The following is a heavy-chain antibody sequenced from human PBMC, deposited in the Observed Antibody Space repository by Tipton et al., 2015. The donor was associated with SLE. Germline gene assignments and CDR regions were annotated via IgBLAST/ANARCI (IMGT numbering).Heavy chain of an antibody. D-gene: IGHD3-10*01. Sequence: TLSLTCAVDGGSFIGYYWSWIRQPPGKGLEWIGEINHNGGTNYNPSLKSRVTMSVNTSKNQFSLKLSSVIAADTAVYYCARQHYYASGSYSYWGQGTLVTVSS. CDR2: INHNGGT. J-gene: IGHJ4*02. CDR1: GGSFIGYY. V-gene: IGHV4-34*01. CDR3: ARQHYYASGSYSY.